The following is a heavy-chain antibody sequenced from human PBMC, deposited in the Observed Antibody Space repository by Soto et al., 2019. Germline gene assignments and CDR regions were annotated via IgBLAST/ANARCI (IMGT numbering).Heavy chain of an antibody. CDR1: GFTFSSYG. Sequence: QVQLVESGGGVVQPGRSLRLSCAVSGFTFSSYGMNWVRQAPGKGLEWVAAIYYDGSNKYYADSVRGRFTISRDNFKNTLYLHMNGLRAEDTAVYYCARDSKDDSSGYYAGVDYWGQGTLVTVSS. D-gene: IGHD3-22*01. CDR2: IYYDGSNK. J-gene: IGHJ4*02. CDR3: ARDSKDDSSGYYAGVDY. V-gene: IGHV3-33*01.